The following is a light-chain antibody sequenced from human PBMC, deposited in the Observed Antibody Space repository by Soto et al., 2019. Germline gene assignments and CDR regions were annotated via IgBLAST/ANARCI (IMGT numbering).Light chain of an antibody. CDR3: QQYGSSRT. CDR2: GAS. Sequence: EIVLTQSPGTLSLSLGERATLSCRASQSVSSSYLAWYQQKPGHAPRLLIYGASSRATGIPDRFNVSGSGPDFTLPINRLEPEDFAVYYCQQYGSSRTFGQGTKVEIK. J-gene: IGKJ1*01. V-gene: IGKV3-20*01. CDR1: QSVSSSY.